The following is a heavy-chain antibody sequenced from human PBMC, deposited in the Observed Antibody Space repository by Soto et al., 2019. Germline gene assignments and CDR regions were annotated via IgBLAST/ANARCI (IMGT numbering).Heavy chain of an antibody. Sequence: GASVKVSCKASGGTFSSYAISWVRQAPGQGLEWMGGIIPIFGTANYAQKFQGRVTITADESTSTAYMELSSLRSEDTAVYYCARDFGDYAYFDYWGQGTLVTVSS. CDR1: GGTFSSYA. CDR2: IIPIFGTA. V-gene: IGHV1-69*13. CDR3: ARDFGDYAYFDY. J-gene: IGHJ4*02. D-gene: IGHD4-17*01.